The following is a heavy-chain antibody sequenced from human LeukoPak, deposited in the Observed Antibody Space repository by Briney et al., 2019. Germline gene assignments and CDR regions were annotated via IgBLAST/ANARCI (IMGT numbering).Heavy chain of an antibody. CDR3: AYSSSWSYNWFDP. CDR1: GGSISSSSYY. D-gene: IGHD6-13*01. CDR2: IYYSGST. V-gene: IGHV4-39*01. J-gene: IGHJ5*02. Sequence: SETLSLTCTVSGGSISSSSYYWGWIRQPPGKGLEWIGSIYYSGSTYYNPSLKSRVTISVDTSKNQFSLKLSSVTAADTAVYYCAYSSSWSYNWFDPWGQGTLVTVSS.